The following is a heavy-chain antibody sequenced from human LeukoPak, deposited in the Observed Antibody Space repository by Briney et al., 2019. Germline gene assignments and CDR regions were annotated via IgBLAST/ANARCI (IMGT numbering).Heavy chain of an antibody. CDR2: ISYDGSNK. J-gene: IGHJ4*02. CDR3: ARAADNWVLYYFDY. D-gene: IGHD1-20*01. Sequence: GGSLRLSCAASGFTFSHYGVHWVRQAPGKGLEWVAVISYDGSNKYYADSVKGRFTISRDSSKNTLYLQMNSLRAEDTAVYYCARAADNWVLYYFDYWGQGTLVTVSS. CDR1: GFTFSHYG. V-gene: IGHV3-30*03.